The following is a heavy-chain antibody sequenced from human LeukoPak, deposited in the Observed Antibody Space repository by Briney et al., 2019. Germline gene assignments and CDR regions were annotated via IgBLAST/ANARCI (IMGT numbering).Heavy chain of an antibody. CDR3: ARDVFPSFPYDILTGPGVNLDYYYGMDV. J-gene: IGHJ6*02. V-gene: IGHV4-30-2*01. CDR2: IYHSGST. D-gene: IGHD3-9*01. Sequence: PSQTLSLTCTVSGGSISSGGYYWSWIRQPPGKGLEWIGYIYHSGSTYYNPSLKSRVTISVDTSKNQFSLKLSSVTADDTAVYYCARDVFPSFPYDILTGPGVNLDYYYGMDVWGQGTTVTVSS. CDR1: GGSISSGGYY.